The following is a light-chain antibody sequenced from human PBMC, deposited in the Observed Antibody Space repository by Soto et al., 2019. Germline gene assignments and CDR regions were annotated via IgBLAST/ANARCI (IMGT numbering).Light chain of an antibody. V-gene: IGLV2-23*01. J-gene: IGLJ2*01. CDR3: CSYVGSDTYVI. CDR2: EGS. CDR1: SSDIGGYIL. Sequence: QTVLTQPASVSGSPGQSITISCTGTSSDIGGYILVSWYQQEPGKAPKLMIYEGSKRPSGVSNRFSGSKSGNTASLTISGLQAEDEAHYYCCSYVGSDTYVIFGGGTKLTVL.